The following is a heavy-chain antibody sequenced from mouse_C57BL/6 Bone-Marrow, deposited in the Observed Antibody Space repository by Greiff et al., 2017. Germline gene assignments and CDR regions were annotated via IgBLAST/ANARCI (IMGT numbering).Heavy chain of an antibody. CDR2: IHPNSGST. V-gene: IGHV1-64*01. CDR1: GYTFTSYW. Sequence: VQLQQPGAELVKPGASVKLSCKASGYTFTSYWMHWVKQRPGQGLEWIGMIHPNSGSTNYNEKFKSKATLTVDKSSSTAYMQLSSLTSEDSAVXYCARDDYARVYFDYWGQGTTLTVSS. J-gene: IGHJ2*01. CDR3: ARDDYARVYFDY. D-gene: IGHD2-4*01.